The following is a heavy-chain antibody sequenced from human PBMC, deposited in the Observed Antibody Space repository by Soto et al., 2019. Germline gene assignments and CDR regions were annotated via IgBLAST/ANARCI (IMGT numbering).Heavy chain of an antibody. CDR1: GITFSSYA. D-gene: IGHD6-13*01. CDR3: AKVTKRAAAGRYEYYKYGMDV. Sequence: GGSLRLSCVASGITFSSYAMSWVRQAPGKGLEWVGVIWHDASNKFYAASVRGRFTISRDNSNNTLYLQMNGLRAEDTALYYCAKVTKRAAAGRYEYYKYGMDVWGQGTTVTVSS. CDR2: IWHDASNK. J-gene: IGHJ6*02. V-gene: IGHV3-33*03.